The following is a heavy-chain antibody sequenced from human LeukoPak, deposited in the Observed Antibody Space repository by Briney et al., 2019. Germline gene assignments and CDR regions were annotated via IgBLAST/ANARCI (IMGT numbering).Heavy chain of an antibody. CDR2: INHSGST. J-gene: IGHJ6*03. CDR3: ASQNYNCSSTSCPRYYYYYYYMGV. Sequence: SETLSLTCAVYGGSFSGCYWSWIRQPPGKGLEWIGEINHSGSTNYNPSLKSRVTISVDTSKNQFSLKLSSVTAADTAVYYCASQNYNCSSTSCPRYYYYYYYMGVWGKGTTVTVSS. V-gene: IGHV4-34*01. CDR1: GGSFSGCY. D-gene: IGHD2-2*01.